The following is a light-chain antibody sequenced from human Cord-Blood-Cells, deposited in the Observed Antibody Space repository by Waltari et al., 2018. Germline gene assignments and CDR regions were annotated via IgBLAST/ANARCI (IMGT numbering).Light chain of an antibody. V-gene: IGLV3-21*04. CDR3: QVWDSSSDHVV. J-gene: IGLJ2*01. Sequence: SYVLTQPPSVSVAPGKTARITCGGNNIGSKSVHWYQQKPGQAPVLVIYYGSERPSGIPERFSGSNSGNPATLTISRVEAGEEADYYCQVWDSSSDHVVFGGGTKLTVL. CDR1: NIGSKS. CDR2: YGS.